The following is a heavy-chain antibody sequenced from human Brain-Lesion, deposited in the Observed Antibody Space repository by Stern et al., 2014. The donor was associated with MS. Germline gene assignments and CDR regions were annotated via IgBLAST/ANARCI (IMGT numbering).Heavy chain of an antibody. CDR1: GFTFRNYW. CDR2: VNNDGRRT. D-gene: IGHD3-10*01. Sequence: VQLVQCGGGLVQPGGSLRLSCAASGFTFRNYWMHWVRQAPGKGLVWVSRVNNDGRRTSYADSVKGRFTMSRDNAKNTLYLQMNSLRVEDTAIYYCARGERWFDSWGQGTLVTVSS. V-gene: IGHV3-74*02. J-gene: IGHJ5*01. CDR3: ARGERWFDS.